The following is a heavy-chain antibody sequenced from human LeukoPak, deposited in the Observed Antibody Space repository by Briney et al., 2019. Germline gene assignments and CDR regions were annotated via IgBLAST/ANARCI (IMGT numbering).Heavy chain of an antibody. CDR2: IYYSGST. CDR1: GGSISSYY. CDR3: ARDNWNYGSSMDV. J-gene: IGHJ6*02. V-gene: IGHV4-59*01. Sequence: SETLSLTCTVSGGSISSYYWSWIRQPPGKGLEWIGYIYYSGSTNYNPSRKSRVTISVDTSKNQFSLKLSSVTAADTAVYYCARDNWNYGSSMDVWGQGTTVTVSS. D-gene: IGHD1-7*01.